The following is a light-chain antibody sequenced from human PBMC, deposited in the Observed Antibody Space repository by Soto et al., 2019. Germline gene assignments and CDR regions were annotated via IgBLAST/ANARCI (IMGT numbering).Light chain of an antibody. CDR3: QQYYSTPPWT. Sequence: DIVMTQSPDSLAVSLGERATINCKSSQSVLYKSNNKNYLAWYQQKVGQPPKVLIYWASIRETGVPDRFSGSGSGTDFTLTISSLQAEDVAIYYCQQYYSTPPWTFGQGTKVEIK. V-gene: IGKV4-1*01. CDR1: QSVLYKSNNKNY. CDR2: WAS. J-gene: IGKJ1*01.